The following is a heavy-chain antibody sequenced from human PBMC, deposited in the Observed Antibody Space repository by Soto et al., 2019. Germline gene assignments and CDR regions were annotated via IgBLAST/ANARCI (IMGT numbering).Heavy chain of an antibody. Sequence: QVQLVRSGAEVKKPGSSMKVSCKASGGTFSSNAISWVRQAPGQGLEWMGGIIPIYASQNYAPNVQGRVTVTADKPTSTAYLELSSLKFADSDIYYCAVTVTGSRSPIPNCGRGTLVIVSS. CDR2: IIPIYASQ. J-gene: IGHJ4*02. D-gene: IGHD4-4*01. CDR1: GGTFSSNA. V-gene: IGHV1-69*06. CDR3: AVTVTGSRSPIPN.